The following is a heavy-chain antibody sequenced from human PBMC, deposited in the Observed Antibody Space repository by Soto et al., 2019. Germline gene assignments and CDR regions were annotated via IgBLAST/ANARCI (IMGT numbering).Heavy chain of an antibody. Sequence: PSETLSLTCTVSGVSISSFYWGWIRQSAGKGLEWIGRVPTSGYINYNPSLKSRVTVSVDTSKNQFSLKLSSVTAADTAVYYCARGMSGYDYIFDYWGHGTLVTVSS. J-gene: IGHJ4*01. CDR2: VPTSGYI. CDR3: ARGMSGYDYIFDY. CDR1: GVSISSFY. D-gene: IGHD5-12*01. V-gene: IGHV4-4*07.